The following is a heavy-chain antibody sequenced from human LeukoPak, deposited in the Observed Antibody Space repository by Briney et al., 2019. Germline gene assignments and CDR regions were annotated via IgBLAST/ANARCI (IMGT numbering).Heavy chain of an antibody. V-gene: IGHV3-48*03. Sequence: GGSLRLSCAASGFTFSSYAMNWVRQAPGKGLEWVSYISSSGSTIYYADSVKGRFTISRDNAKNSLYLQMNSLRAEDTAVYYCARDRYYMDVWGKGTTVTISS. J-gene: IGHJ6*03. CDR2: ISSSGSTI. CDR3: ARDRYYMDV. CDR1: GFTFSSYA.